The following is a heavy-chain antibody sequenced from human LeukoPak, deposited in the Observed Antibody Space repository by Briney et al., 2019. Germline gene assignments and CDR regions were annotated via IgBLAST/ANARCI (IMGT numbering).Heavy chain of an antibody. CDR2: IYYSGST. Sequence: SETLPLTCTVSGGSISSYYWSWIRQPPGKGLEWIGYIYYSGSTNYNPSLKSRVTISVDTSKNQFSLKLSSVTAADTAVYYCASFEYSSSYYFDYWGQGTLVTVSS. V-gene: IGHV4-59*01. CDR3: ASFEYSSSYYFDY. J-gene: IGHJ4*02. CDR1: GGSISSYY. D-gene: IGHD6-6*01.